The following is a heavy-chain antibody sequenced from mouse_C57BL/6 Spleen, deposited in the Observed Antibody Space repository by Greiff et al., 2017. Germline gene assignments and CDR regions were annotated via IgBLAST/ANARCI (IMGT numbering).Heavy chain of an antibody. J-gene: IGHJ2*01. Sequence: QVQLQRPGAELVRPGSSVKLSCKASGYTFTSYWMDWVKQRPGQGLEWIGNIYPSDSETHYNQKFKDKATLTVDKSSSTAYMQLSSLTSEDSAVYYCARSAYYSNYEDYWGQGTTLTVSS. CDR1: GYTFTSYW. D-gene: IGHD2-5*01. CDR2: IYPSDSET. CDR3: ARSAYYSNYEDY. V-gene: IGHV1-61*01.